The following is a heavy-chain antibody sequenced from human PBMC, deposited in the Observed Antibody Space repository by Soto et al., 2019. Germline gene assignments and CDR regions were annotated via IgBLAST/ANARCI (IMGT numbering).Heavy chain of an antibody. J-gene: IGHJ4*02. Sequence: SETLSLTCAVYGGSFSGYYWSWIRQPPGKGLEWIGEINHSGSTNYNPSLKSRVTISVDTSKNQFSLKLSSVTAADTAVYYCARGARLLEWLLFARYYFDYWGQGTLVTVSS. CDR1: GGSFSGYY. V-gene: IGHV4-34*01. CDR2: INHSGST. CDR3: ARGARLLEWLLFARYYFDY. D-gene: IGHD3-3*01.